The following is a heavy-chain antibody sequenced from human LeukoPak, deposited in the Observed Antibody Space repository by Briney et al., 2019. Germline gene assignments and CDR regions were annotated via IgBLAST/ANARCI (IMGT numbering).Heavy chain of an antibody. Sequence: GQSLNFSCKGSGYSFSTYCIGWVRQMRVQGLEWMGTICLVESDTRYTPSFQGRVTFSAAKSIPTAYLHWSRLKAAVTALYYFARELATNVCGAIDICGQGTMVTVSS. CDR2: ICLVESDT. CDR3: ARELATNVCGAIDI. D-gene: IGHD1-26*01. CDR1: GYSFSTYC. J-gene: IGHJ3*02. V-gene: IGHV5-51*03.